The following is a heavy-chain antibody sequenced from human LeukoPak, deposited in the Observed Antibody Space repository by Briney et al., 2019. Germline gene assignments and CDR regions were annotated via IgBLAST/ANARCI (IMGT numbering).Heavy chain of an antibody. V-gene: IGHV1-18*01. CDR3: ARDLGRMAVAGTGAFDY. CDR2: ISAYNGNT. J-gene: IGHJ4*02. Sequence: GASVKVSCKASGYTFTSYGISWVRQAPGQGLEWMGWISAYNGNTNYAQKLQGRVTMTTDTSTSTAYMELRSLGSDDTAVYYCARDLGRMAVAGTGAFDYWGQGTLVTVSS. CDR1: GYTFTSYG. D-gene: IGHD6-19*01.